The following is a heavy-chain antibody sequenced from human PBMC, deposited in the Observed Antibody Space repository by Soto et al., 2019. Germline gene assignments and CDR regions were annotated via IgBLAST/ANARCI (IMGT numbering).Heavy chain of an antibody. Sequence: SETLSLTCAVSGGSISSSNWWSWVRQPPGKGLEWIGEIYHSGSTNYNPSLKSRVTISVDKSKNQFSLKLSSVTAADTAVYYCARVGTYYDFWSGYNWFDPWGQGTLVTVSS. V-gene: IGHV4-4*02. D-gene: IGHD3-3*01. CDR1: GGSISSSNW. CDR3: ARVGTYYDFWSGYNWFDP. CDR2: IYHSGST. J-gene: IGHJ5*02.